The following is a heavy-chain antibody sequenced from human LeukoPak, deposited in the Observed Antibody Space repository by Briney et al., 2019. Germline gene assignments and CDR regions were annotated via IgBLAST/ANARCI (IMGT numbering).Heavy chain of an antibody. Sequence: SETLSLTCAVYGGSFSGYYWSWIRQPPGKGLEGIGEINHSGSTNYNPSLKSRVTISVDTSKNQFSLKLSSVTAADTAVYYCARAPNAYQLPYYFDYWGQGTLVTVSS. CDR1: GGSFSGYY. J-gene: IGHJ4*02. D-gene: IGHD2-2*01. V-gene: IGHV4-34*01. CDR3: ARAPNAYQLPYYFDY. CDR2: INHSGST.